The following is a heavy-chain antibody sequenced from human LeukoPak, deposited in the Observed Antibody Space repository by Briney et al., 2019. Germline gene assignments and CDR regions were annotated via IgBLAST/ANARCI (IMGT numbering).Heavy chain of an antibody. CDR1: GGSISSHY. J-gene: IGHJ4*02. CDR2: IYYSGST. D-gene: IGHD7-27*01. V-gene: IGHV4-59*11. Sequence: SETLSLTCTVSGGSISSHYWSWIRQPPGKGLEWIGYIYYSGSTNYNPSLKSRVTISVDTSKNQFSLKLSSVIAADTAVYYCASFWGSRFDYWGQGTLVIVSS. CDR3: ASFWGSRFDY.